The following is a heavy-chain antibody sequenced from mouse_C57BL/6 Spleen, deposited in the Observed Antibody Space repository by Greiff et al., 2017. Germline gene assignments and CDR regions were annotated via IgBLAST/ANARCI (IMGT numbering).Heavy chain of an antibody. CDR1: GYTFTSYG. CDR3: ARDDGYSAWFAY. CDR2: IYPRSGNT. J-gene: IGHJ3*01. D-gene: IGHD2-3*01. V-gene: IGHV1-81*01. Sequence: VQLQQSGAELARPGASVKLSCKASGYTFTSYGISWVKQRTGQGLEWIGEIYPRSGNTYYNEKFKGKATLTAAKSSSTAYMELRSLTSEDSAVYFCARDDGYSAWFAYWGQGTLVTVSA.